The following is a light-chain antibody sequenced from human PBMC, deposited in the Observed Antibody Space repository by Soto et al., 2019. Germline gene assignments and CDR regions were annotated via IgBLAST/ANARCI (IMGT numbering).Light chain of an antibody. CDR3: QQYKSYVLT. J-gene: IGKJ4*01. CDR1: QSISSW. Sequence: DIQMTQSPSTLSASVGDRVTITCRASQSISSWLAWYQQKPGKAPNLLIYKASSLESGVPSRFSGSGSGTEFALTISSLQPDDFATYYCQQYKSYVLTFGGGTKVEIK. V-gene: IGKV1-5*03. CDR2: KAS.